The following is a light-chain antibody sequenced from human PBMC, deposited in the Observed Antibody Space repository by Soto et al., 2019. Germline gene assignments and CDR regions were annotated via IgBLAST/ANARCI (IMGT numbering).Light chain of an antibody. CDR3: SSYTSSSTRHV. CDR1: SNDVGGYNY. V-gene: IGLV2-14*01. Sequence: QSALTQPASVSGSPGQSITISCTGTSNDVGGYNYVSWYQQQPGKAPKLIIYEVSHRPSGISNRFSGSKSGNTASLTISGLQAEDEGDYYCSSYTSSSTRHVFGTGTKLTVL. J-gene: IGLJ1*01. CDR2: EVS.